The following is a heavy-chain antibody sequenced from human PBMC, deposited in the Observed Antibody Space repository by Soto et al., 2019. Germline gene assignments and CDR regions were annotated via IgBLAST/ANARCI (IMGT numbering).Heavy chain of an antibody. CDR2: ITRNSDI. D-gene: IGHD2-21*02. Sequence: GGSLRLSCAASGFTFSSYSMHWVRQAPGKGLEWVSAITRNSDIYYADSVKGRFTISRDNAQDSVSLQMDSLRAEDTAVYYCEREETAWPLAYGLDVWGQGTTVTVSS. J-gene: IGHJ6*02. V-gene: IGHV3-21*01. CDR3: EREETAWPLAYGLDV. CDR1: GFTFSSYS.